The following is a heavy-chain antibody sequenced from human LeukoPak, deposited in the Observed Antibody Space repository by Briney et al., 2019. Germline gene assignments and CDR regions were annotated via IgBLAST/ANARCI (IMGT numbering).Heavy chain of an antibody. CDR3: ARAMSIAARLQTIFDY. CDR2: IYYSGST. V-gene: IGHV4-39*07. D-gene: IGHD6-6*01. CDR1: GGSISSSSYY. Sequence: SETLSLTCTVSGGSISSSSYYWGWIRQPPGKGLEWVGSIYYSGSTYYNPSLKSRVTISVDTSKNQFSLNLTSVTAADTAVYYCARAMSIAARLQTIFDYWGQGTLVTVSS. J-gene: IGHJ4*02.